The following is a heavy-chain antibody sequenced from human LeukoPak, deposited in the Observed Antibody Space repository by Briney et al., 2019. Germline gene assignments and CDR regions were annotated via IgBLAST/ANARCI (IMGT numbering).Heavy chain of an antibody. D-gene: IGHD3-16*02. V-gene: IGHV4-34*01. J-gene: IGHJ4*02. Sequence: SETLSLTCAVYGGSFSGYYWSWIRQPPGKGLEWIGEINHSGSTNYNPSLKSRVTISVDTSKNQFSLKLSSVTAAGTAVYYCARRRSYDYVWGSYPRPFDYWGQGTLVTVSS. CDR1: GGSFSGYY. CDR2: INHSGST. CDR3: ARRRSYDYVWGSYPRPFDY.